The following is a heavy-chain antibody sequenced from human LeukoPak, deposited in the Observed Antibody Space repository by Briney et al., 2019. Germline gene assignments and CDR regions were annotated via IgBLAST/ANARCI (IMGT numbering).Heavy chain of an antibody. CDR2: IYYSGST. Sequence: SETLSLTCTVSGGSISSYYWSWIRQPPGKGLEWIGYIYYSGSTNYNPSLKSRVTIPVDTSKNQFSLKLSSVTAADTAVYYCARDGRYYYGMDVWGQGTTVTVSS. CDR3: ARDGRYYYGMDV. J-gene: IGHJ6*02. CDR1: GGSISSYY. V-gene: IGHV4-59*01.